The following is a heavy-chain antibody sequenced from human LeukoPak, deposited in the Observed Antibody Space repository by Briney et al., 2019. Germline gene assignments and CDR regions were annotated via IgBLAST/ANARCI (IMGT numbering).Heavy chain of an antibody. CDR2: INPDNGGT. Sequence: ASVKVSCKASGYTFTSYYIVWVRQAPGQGLEWMGWINPDNGGTNYAQKFQGRVTMTRDTSIRTVYMDLSRLRSDDTAVFYCTREARVGNWFDPWGQGTQVTVSS. CDR1: GYTFTSYY. D-gene: IGHD2-2*01. CDR3: TREARVGNWFDP. J-gene: IGHJ5*02. V-gene: IGHV1-2*02.